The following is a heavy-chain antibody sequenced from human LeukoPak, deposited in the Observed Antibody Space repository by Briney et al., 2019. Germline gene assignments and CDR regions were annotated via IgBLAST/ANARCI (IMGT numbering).Heavy chain of an antibody. CDR1: GYTFTSYG. Sequence: ASVKVSFKASGYTFTSYGISWVRQAPGQGLEWMGWISAYNGNTNYAQKLQGRVTMTTDTSTGTAYMGLRSLRSDDTAVYYCARAPHVLAYAFDIWGQGTMVTVSS. J-gene: IGHJ3*02. D-gene: IGHD2-15*01. V-gene: IGHV1-18*01. CDR3: ARAPHVLAYAFDI. CDR2: ISAYNGNT.